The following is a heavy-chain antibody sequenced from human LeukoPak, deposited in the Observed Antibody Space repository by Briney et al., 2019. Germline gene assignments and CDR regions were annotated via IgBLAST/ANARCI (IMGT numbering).Heavy chain of an antibody. CDR2: IKSKSDGGTT. D-gene: IGHD4-23*01. CDR3: TTGVGTSDY. V-gene: IGHV3-15*01. CDR1: GFTFNSYH. J-gene: IGHJ4*02. Sequence: GGSLRLSCAASGFTFNSYHMNWVRQAPGKGLEWVGRIKSKSDGGTTDYAAPVKGRFTFSRDDSKNTLYLQMNSLKTEDTAVYYCTTGVGTSDYWGQGTLVTVSS.